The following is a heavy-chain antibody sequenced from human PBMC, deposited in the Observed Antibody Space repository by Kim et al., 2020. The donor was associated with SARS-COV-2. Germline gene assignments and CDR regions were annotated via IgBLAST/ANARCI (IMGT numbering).Heavy chain of an antibody. CDR2: IYSGGTT. D-gene: IGHD3-10*01. CDR1: GFIVSDNY. V-gene: IGHV3-53*01. Sequence: GGSLRLSCAASGFIVSDNYMNWVRQAPGKGLEWVSVIYSGGTTYYADSVKGRFSMSRDNSKNILYLQMTSLTAEDTAVYYCARDNRHWVRNWFPPYGMDVWGQGTTVTVSS. CDR3: ARDNRHWVRNWFPPYGMDV. J-gene: IGHJ6*02.